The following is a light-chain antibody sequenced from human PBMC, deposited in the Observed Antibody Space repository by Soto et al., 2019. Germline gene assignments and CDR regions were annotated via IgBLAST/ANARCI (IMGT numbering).Light chain of an antibody. Sequence: QSALTQPPSVSGSPGQSVTISCTATSSDVGSYNHVSWYQQPPGTAPKVIIYDVSNRPSGVPDRFSGSKSGNTASLTISGLQAEDEAEYYCSSRTSSNTLVFGGGTKLTVL. CDR2: DVS. V-gene: IGLV2-18*02. CDR3: SSRTSSNTLV. CDR1: SSDVGSYNH. J-gene: IGLJ2*01.